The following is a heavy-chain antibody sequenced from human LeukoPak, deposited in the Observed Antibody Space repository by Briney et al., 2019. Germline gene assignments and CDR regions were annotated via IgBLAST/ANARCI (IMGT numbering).Heavy chain of an antibody. CDR2: ISSSSSTI. D-gene: IGHD3-9*01. CDR3: ARGADSGYSSDN. CDR1: GFTFSDHY. J-gene: IGHJ4*02. Sequence: PGGSLRLSCAASGFTFSDHYMDWVRQAPGKGLEWVSYISSSSSTIYYADSVKGRFTISRDNAKNTLYLQMNSLRAEDTAVYYCARGADSGYSSDNWGQGTLVSVSS. V-gene: IGHV3-11*04.